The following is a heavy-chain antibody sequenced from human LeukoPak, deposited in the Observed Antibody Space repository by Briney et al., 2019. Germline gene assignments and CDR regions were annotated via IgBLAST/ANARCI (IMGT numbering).Heavy chain of an antibody. J-gene: IGHJ5*02. V-gene: IGHV4-34*01. Sequence: SETLSLTCAVYGGSFSGYYGSWIRQPPGQGLERIGEINHGGSTNYNPSLKSRVTISVDTSKNQFSLKLSSVTTADTAVYYCARSNYYDSSGYPHGSWFDPWGQGTLVTVSS. D-gene: IGHD3-22*01. CDR3: ARSNYYDSSGYPHGSWFDP. CDR2: INHGGST. CDR1: GGSFSGYY.